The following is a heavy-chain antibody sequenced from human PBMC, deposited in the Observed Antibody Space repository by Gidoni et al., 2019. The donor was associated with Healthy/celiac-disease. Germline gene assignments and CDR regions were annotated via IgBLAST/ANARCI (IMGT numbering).Heavy chain of an antibody. Sequence: EVQLLESGGGLVQPGGSLRLAWSASGFHFSSNAMSWVRQAPGKGLEWVSSISARGGSTYYADSVKGRFTISRDNSKNTLYLQMNSLRAEDTAVYYCAKTSTLVVPAAKTGLYYFDYWGQGTLVTVSS. CDR1: GFHFSSNA. V-gene: IGHV3-23*01. CDR3: AKTSTLVVPAAKTGLYYFDY. D-gene: IGHD2-2*01. CDR2: ISARGGST. J-gene: IGHJ4*02.